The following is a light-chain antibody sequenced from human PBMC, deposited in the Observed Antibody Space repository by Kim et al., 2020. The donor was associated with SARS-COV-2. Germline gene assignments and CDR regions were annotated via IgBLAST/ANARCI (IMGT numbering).Light chain of an antibody. CDR3: HQYGRTPWT. CDR1: QGAIGTF. Sequence: SPGERATLSCRASQGAIGTFLAWYQQRPGLAPRLLIYGTSNRAPGIPDRFSGSVSETNFTLTISRLEPEDFAVYYCHQYGRTPWTFGQGTKVDIK. CDR2: GTS. J-gene: IGKJ1*01. V-gene: IGKV3-20*01.